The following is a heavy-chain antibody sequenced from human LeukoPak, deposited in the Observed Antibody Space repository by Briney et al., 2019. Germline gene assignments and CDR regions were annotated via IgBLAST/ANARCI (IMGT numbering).Heavy chain of an antibody. CDR2: ISGSGGST. V-gene: IGHV3-23*01. CDR1: GFTFSSYG. CDR3: AKAQYYDILTYYMDV. J-gene: IGHJ6*02. D-gene: IGHD3-9*01. Sequence: GGSLRLSCVASGFTFSSYGMHWVRQAPGKGLEWVSAISGSGGSTYYADSVKGRFTISRDNSKNTLYLQMNSLRAEDTALYYCAKAQYYDILTYYMDVWGQGTTVTVSS.